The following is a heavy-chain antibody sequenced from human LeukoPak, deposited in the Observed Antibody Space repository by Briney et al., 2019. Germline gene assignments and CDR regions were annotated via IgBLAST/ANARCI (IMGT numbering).Heavy chain of an antibody. J-gene: IGHJ6*04. CDR3: AREKYYDILTGLMDV. Sequence: ETLSLTCTVSGGSLSSYYWSWIRQPPGKGLEWIGYIYYSGSTNYNPSLKSRVTISVDTSKNQFSLKLSSVTAADTAVYYCAREKYYDILTGLMDVWGKGTTVTVSS. CDR2: IYYSGST. D-gene: IGHD3-9*01. V-gene: IGHV4-59*01. CDR1: GGSLSSYY.